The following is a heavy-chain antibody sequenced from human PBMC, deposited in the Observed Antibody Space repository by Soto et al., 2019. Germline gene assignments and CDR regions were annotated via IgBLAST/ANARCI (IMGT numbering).Heavy chain of an antibody. D-gene: IGHD6-6*01. Sequence: PSETLSLTCTVSGVSISNSSYYWGWIRRHPGKGLEWIGTIYYSGITYYNPSLKSRVTISVDTSKNQFSLKLTSVTAADTAVYYCARHASNWGQGTMVTVSS. J-gene: IGHJ4*02. V-gene: IGHV4-39*01. CDR2: IYYSGIT. CDR3: ARHASN. CDR1: GVSISNSSYY.